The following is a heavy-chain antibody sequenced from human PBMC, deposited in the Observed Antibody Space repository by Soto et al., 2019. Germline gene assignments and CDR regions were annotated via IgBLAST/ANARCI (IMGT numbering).Heavy chain of an antibody. J-gene: IGHJ4*02. D-gene: IGHD3-10*01. CDR1: GGSISSGGYY. Sequence: QVQLQESGPGLVKPSQTLSLTCTVSGGSISSGGYYWTWIRQHPGKGLEWIGHIYYSGSTYYNPSLKSRVTISVDTAKNPFSLELSSVTAADPAVFYCARYYGSGSYLDCCGQGTLVTVSS. CDR2: IYYSGST. CDR3: ARYYGSGSYLDC. V-gene: IGHV4-31*03.